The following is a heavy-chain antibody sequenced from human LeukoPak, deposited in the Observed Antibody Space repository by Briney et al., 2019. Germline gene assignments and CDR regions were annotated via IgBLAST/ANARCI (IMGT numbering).Heavy chain of an antibody. CDR1: GYSFTTYW. CDR3: ASSYYCDSSGYYYFDY. CDR2: IYPGDSDT. V-gene: IGHV5-51*01. D-gene: IGHD3-22*01. Sequence: LGESLKISCKASGYSFTTYWIGWVRQMPGKGLEWMGIIYPGDSDTRYSPSFQGQVTISADKSISTAYLQWSSLKASDTAMYYCASSYYCDSSGYYYFDYWGQGTLVTVSS. J-gene: IGHJ4*02.